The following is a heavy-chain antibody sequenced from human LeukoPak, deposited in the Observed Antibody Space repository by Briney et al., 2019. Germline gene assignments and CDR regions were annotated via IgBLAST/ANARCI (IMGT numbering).Heavy chain of an antibody. Sequence: GASVKVSCKASGYTFTSYGISWVRQAPGQGLEWMGWISAYNGNTNYAQKLQGRGTMTTDTSTSTAYMELRSLRSDDTAVYYCARVRVGARGYYYYGTDVWGQGTTVTVSS. CDR1: GYTFTSYG. CDR2: ISAYNGNT. V-gene: IGHV1-18*01. CDR3: ARVRVGARGYYYYGTDV. J-gene: IGHJ6*02. D-gene: IGHD1-26*01.